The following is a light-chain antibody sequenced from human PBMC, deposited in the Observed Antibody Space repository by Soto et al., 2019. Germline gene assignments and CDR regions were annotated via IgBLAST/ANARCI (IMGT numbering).Light chain of an antibody. Sequence: DIQMTQSPSSLSASVGDTVTINCRPSQDIINHLAWYQQRPGKVPNLLIYGASTLHSEVPSRFRGSGSGTHFTLTISSLQPEDVATYYCQNYHLALGTFGQGTRLEIK. J-gene: IGKJ5*01. V-gene: IGKV1-27*01. CDR1: QDIINH. CDR2: GAS. CDR3: QNYHLALGT.